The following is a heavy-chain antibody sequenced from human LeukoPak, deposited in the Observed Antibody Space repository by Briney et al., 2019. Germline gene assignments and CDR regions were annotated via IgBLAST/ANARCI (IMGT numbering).Heavy chain of an antibody. V-gene: IGHV3-21*01. Sequence: GGSLRLSCAASGFTFSSYSMNWVRQAPGKGLEWVSSISSSSSYIYYADLVKGRFTISRDNAKNSLYLQMNSLRAEDTAAYYCARERGDIAAAGTHYYMDVWGKGTAVTVSS. J-gene: IGHJ6*03. CDR1: GFTFSSYS. CDR2: ISSSSSYI. CDR3: ARERGDIAAAGTHYYMDV. D-gene: IGHD6-13*01.